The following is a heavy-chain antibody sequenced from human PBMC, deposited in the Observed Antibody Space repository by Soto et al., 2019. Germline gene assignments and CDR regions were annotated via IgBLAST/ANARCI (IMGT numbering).Heavy chain of an antibody. CDR1: GFTFSTFA. CDR2: ISYDGSNK. CDR3: ARGQGYFDY. J-gene: IGHJ4*02. V-gene: IGHV3-30-3*01. Sequence: GGSLRLSCAASGFTFSTFAMHWLRQAPGKGLEWVALISYDGSNKYYADSVKGRFTISRDNSENTLYLQMNSLRAEDTAVYYCARGQGYFDYWGQGTLVTVSS.